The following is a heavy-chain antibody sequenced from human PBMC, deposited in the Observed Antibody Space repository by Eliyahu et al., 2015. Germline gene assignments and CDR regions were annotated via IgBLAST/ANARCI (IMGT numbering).Heavy chain of an antibody. D-gene: IGHD2-15*01. CDR1: GFSVNDNY. V-gene: IGHV3-53*02. CDR2: IYSGGNT. CDR3: AREGGPVVAVLY. Sequence: EVQLVETGGGLIQPGGSLRLSCAASGFSVNDNYMRWVRQAPGKGPEWVSVIYSGGNTYYAGSVKGRFTISRDNSKNTLYLQMNSLRAEDTAVYYCAREGGPVVAVLYWGLGTLVTVSS. J-gene: IGHJ4*02.